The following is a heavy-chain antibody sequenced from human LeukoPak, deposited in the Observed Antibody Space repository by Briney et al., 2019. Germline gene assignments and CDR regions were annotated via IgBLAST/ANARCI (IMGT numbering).Heavy chain of an antibody. J-gene: IGHJ4*02. CDR3: AKLFESGTYNNFFHY. V-gene: IGHV3-53*01. CDR2: IYSGGST. Sequence: PGGSLRLSCAASGFTVSSNYMSWVRQAPGKGLEWVSVIYSGGSTHDADSVQGRFTISRDNSKNTLYLQMNSLRPEDTAIYYCAKLFESGTYNNFFHYWGQGTLVTVFS. CDR1: GFTVSSNY. D-gene: IGHD3-10*01.